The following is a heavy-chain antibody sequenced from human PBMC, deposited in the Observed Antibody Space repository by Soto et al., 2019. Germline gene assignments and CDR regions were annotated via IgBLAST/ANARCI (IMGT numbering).Heavy chain of an antibody. CDR1: GDSITSNNW. J-gene: IGHJ4*02. Sequence: SETLSLTCDVSGDSITSNNWWTWIRQPPGKGLEWIGEINHSGSTNYNPSLKSRVTISVDTSKNQFSLKLSSVTAADTAVYYCARGGKAPDYWGQGTLVTVSS. CDR3: ARGGKAPDY. V-gene: IGHV4-4*02. CDR2: INHSGST.